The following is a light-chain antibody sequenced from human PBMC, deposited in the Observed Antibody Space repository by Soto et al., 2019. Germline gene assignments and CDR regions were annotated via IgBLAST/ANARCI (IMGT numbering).Light chain of an antibody. CDR2: QAS. CDR3: QQYNSYWT. V-gene: IGKV1-5*03. J-gene: IGKJ1*01. Sequence: DIQMTQSPSTLSASVGDRVTITCRASQNIRSWLAWYQQKTGKAPKLLIHQASSLESGVPSRFSGSGSGTEFTLTISSLQPDDFATYYCQQYNSYWTFGQGTKVEIK. CDR1: QNIRSW.